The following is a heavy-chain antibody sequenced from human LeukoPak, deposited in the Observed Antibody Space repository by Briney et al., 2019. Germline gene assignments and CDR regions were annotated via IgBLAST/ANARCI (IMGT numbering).Heavy chain of an antibody. J-gene: IGHJ4*02. CDR1: GFTVSSNY. V-gene: IGHV3-66*01. CDR3: ARAAAGYFDY. CDR2: IYSGGST. Sequence: GGSLRLSCAASGFTVSSNYMSWVRQAPGKGLEWVSVIYSGGSTYYADSVKGRFTIPRDNSKNTLYLQMNSLRAEDTAVYYCARAAAGYFDYWGQGTLVTVSS. D-gene: IGHD6-13*01.